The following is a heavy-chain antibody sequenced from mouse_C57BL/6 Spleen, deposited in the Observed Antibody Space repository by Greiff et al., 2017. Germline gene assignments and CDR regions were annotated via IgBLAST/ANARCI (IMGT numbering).Heavy chain of an antibody. CDR3: ARDGYYGSSLYAMDY. Sequence: DVKLVESGGGLVKPGGSLKLSCAASGFTFSSYAMSWVRQTPEKRLEWVATISDGGSYTYYPDNVKGRFTISRDNAKNNLYLQMSHLKSEDTAMYYCARDGYYGSSLYAMDYWGQGTSVNVSS. J-gene: IGHJ4*01. CDR2: ISDGGSYT. D-gene: IGHD1-1*01. CDR1: GFTFSSYA. V-gene: IGHV5-4*01.